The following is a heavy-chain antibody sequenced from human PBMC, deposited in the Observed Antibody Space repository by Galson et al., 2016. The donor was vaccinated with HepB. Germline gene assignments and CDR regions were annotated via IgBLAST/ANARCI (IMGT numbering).Heavy chain of an antibody. CDR2: ISFDGSDK. V-gene: IGHV3-30*18. J-gene: IGHJ4*02. CDR3: AKTVYNWNYSGGDY. CDR1: GFDFSSYG. D-gene: IGHD1-7*01. Sequence: SLRLSCAASGFDFSSYGMHWVRQAPGKGLKWVALISFDGSDKYYADSLKGRFTVSRDNSKNRLFLQMNSLRPEDTAVYFCAKTVYNWNYSGGDYWGQGTLVTVSS.